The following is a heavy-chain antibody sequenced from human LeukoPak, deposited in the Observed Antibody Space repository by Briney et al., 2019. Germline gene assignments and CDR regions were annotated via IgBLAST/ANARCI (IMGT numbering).Heavy chain of an antibody. CDR1: GGSISSSNW. CDR3: ARGFGFAGLWILFDY. Sequence: PSETLSLTCAVSGGSISSSNWWSWVRQPPGKGLEWIGEIYHSGSTNYNPSLKSRVTISVDTSKNQFSLKLSSVTAADTAVYYCARGFGFAGLWILFDYWGQGTLVTVSS. CDR2: IYHSGST. D-gene: IGHD3-9*01. V-gene: IGHV4-4*02. J-gene: IGHJ4*02.